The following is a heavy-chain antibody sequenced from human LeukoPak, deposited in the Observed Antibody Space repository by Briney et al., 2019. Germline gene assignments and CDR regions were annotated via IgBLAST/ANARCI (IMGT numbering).Heavy chain of an antibody. CDR2: INPNSGGT. V-gene: IGHV1-2*02. CDR3: ARRVERLRYYYYMDV. J-gene: IGHJ6*03. CDR1: GYTFTGYY. Sequence: AASVKVSCKASGYTFTGYYMHWVRQAPGQGLEWMGWINPNSGGTNYAQKFQGRVTMTRDTSISTAYMELSRLRSDDTAVYYCARRVERLRYYYYMDVWGKGTTVTVSS. D-gene: IGHD5-24*01.